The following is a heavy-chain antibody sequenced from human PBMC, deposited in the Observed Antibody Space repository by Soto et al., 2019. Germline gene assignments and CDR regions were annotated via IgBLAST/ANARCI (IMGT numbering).Heavy chain of an antibody. CDR2: ITDSGGST. CDR3: AQEYYFDY. Sequence: GGSLRLSCAASGFTFSRWAMSWVRQAPGKGLEWVSAITDSGGSTYYADSVKGRFTISRDNSKNTLYLQMNSLRAEDAAVYFCAQEYYFDYWGQGTLVTVSS. V-gene: IGHV3-23*01. J-gene: IGHJ4*02. CDR1: GFTFSRWA.